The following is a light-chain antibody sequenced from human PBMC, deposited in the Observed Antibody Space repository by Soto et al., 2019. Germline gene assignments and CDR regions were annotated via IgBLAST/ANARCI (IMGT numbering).Light chain of an antibody. CDR1: QSVTSSY. CDR3: QQYGSSPIT. V-gene: IGKV3-20*01. J-gene: IGKJ5*01. Sequence: ENVLTQSPGTLSLSPGERATLSCRASQSVTSSYLAWYQQRPGQAPRLLIYGASSRATGIPDRFSGRGSGTDFTLTISRLEPEDFAVYFCQQYGSSPITFGQGTRLEIK. CDR2: GAS.